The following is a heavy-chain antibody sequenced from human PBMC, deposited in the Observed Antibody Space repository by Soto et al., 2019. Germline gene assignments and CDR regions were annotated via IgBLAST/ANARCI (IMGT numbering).Heavy chain of an antibody. J-gene: IGHJ4*02. CDR3: AAASYYDILTGDFDS. Sequence: GASVKVSCKDSGFTFTNSAVQWVRQARGQRLEWIGWIVVGSGNTNYAQKFQERVTITRDLSTSTAYMELSSLRSEDTAVYYCAAASYYDILTGDFDSWGQGTLVTVSS. CDR2: IVVGSGNT. D-gene: IGHD3-9*01. CDR1: GFTFTNSA. V-gene: IGHV1-58*01.